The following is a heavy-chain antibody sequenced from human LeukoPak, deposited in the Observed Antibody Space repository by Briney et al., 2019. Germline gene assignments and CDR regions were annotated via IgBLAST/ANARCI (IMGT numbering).Heavy chain of an antibody. Sequence: GGSLRLSCAASGFTFSSYSMNWVRQAPGKGLEWVSYISSSSSTIYYADSVKGRFTISRDNAKNSLYLQMNSLRAEDTAVYYCARVDYDSSGYWPDLDYWGQGTLVTVSS. CDR1: GFTFSSYS. CDR2: ISSSSSTI. V-gene: IGHV3-48*01. D-gene: IGHD3-22*01. CDR3: ARVDYDSSGYWPDLDY. J-gene: IGHJ4*02.